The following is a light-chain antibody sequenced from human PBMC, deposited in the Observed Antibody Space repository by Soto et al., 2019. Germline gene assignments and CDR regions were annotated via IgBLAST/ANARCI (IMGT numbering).Light chain of an antibody. Sequence: EIVLTQSPATLSVSPGERATLSCRASQSVSTNLAWYQQKLGQAPRVLIYGSSSRATGVPARFSGSGSGTDFTLTISSLEPEDFAVYYCQQRSNWPPFTFGQGTRLEI. CDR1: QSVSTN. J-gene: IGKJ5*01. CDR3: QQRSNWPPFT. CDR2: GSS. V-gene: IGKV3-11*01.